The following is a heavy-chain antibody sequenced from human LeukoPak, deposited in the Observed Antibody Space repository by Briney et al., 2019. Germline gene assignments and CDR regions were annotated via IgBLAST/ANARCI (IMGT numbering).Heavy chain of an antibody. CDR2: IKQDGSKK. Sequence: GGSLRLSCAASGFTFSGTWMSWVRQAPGKGLEWVANIKQDGSKKYYVDSVKGRFTISRDNAKNSLYLQMDNLRAEDTAVYYCARDTPLGCFDYWGQGTLVTVSS. J-gene: IGHJ4*02. CDR1: GFTFSGTW. CDR3: ARDTPLGCFDY. V-gene: IGHV3-7*01. D-gene: IGHD2-15*01.